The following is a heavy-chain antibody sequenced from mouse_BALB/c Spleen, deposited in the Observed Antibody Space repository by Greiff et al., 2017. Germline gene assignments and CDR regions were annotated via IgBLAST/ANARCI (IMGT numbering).Heavy chain of an antibody. V-gene: IGHV5-6-3*01. CDR1: GFTFSSYG. Sequence: EVNVVESGGGLVKPGGSLKLSCAASGFTFSSYGMSWVRQTPDKRLELVATINSNGGSTYYPDSVKGRFTISRDNAKNTLYLQMSSLKSEDTAMYYCANCYYAMDYWGQGTSVTVSS. J-gene: IGHJ4*01. CDR2: INSNGGST. D-gene: IGHD4-1*01. CDR3: ANCYYAMDY.